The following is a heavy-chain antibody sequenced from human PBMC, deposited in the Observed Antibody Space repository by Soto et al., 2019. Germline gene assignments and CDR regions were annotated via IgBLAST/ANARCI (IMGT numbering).Heavy chain of an antibody. Sequence: SETLSLTCTVSGGSISSSSYYWGWIRQPPGKGLEWIGSIYYSGSTYYNPSLKSRVTISVDTSKNQFSLKLSSVTAADTAVYYCASGRITMVRGVIPPFYWGQGTLVT. J-gene: IGHJ4*02. CDR3: ASGRITMVRGVIPPFY. D-gene: IGHD3-10*01. V-gene: IGHV4-39*01. CDR1: GGSISSSSYY. CDR2: IYYSGST.